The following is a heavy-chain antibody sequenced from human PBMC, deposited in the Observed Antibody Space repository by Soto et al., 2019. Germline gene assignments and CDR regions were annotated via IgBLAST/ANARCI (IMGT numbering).Heavy chain of an antibody. CDR2: VHYSGVT. CDR1: GGSVNGYD. J-gene: IGHJ1*01. Sequence: SETLSLTCTVCGGSVNGYDCSWIRQPPWKGLQSLGYVHYSGVTHYNPSLQSRVTLSIDTSNNRFSLRLNSVTAPDTAVYYCAKARAE. V-gene: IGHV4-59*02. CDR3: AKARAE.